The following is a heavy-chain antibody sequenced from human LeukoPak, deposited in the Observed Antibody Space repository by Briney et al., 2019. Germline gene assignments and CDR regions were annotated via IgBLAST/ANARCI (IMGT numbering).Heavy chain of an antibody. D-gene: IGHD1-26*01. CDR3: ASHSGSYSGMRYYYYGMDV. CDR1: GGTFSSYA. V-gene: IGHV1-69*13. CDR2: IIPIFGTA. Sequence: ASVKVSCKASGGTFSSYAISWVRQAPGQGLEWMGGIIPIFGTANYAQKFQGRVTITADESTSTAYMELSSLRSEDTAVYYCASHSGSYSGMRYYYYGMDVWGHGTTVTVSS. J-gene: IGHJ6*02.